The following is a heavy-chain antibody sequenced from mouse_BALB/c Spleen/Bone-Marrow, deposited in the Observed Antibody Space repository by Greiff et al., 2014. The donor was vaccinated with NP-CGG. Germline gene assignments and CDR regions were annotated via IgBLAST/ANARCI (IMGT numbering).Heavy chain of an antibody. CDR2: ISYSGNA. D-gene: IGHD1-2*01. CDR3: ARGNGYHFDY. J-gene: IGHJ2*01. V-gene: IGHV3-8*02. CDR1: GDSITSSY. Sequence: EVKLVESGPSLVKPSQTLSLTCSVTGDSITSSYWNWIRKFPGNKLEYMGYISYSGNAYYNPSLKSLISLTRDTSKNQYYLQLNSVTTEDTATYFCARGNGYHFDYWGQGTTLTVSS.